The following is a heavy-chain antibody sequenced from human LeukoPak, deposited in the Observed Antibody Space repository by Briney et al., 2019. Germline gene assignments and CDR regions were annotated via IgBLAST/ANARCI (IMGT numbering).Heavy chain of an antibody. Sequence: GGSLRLSCAASGFTFSTYGMHWVRQAPGKGLEWVADIWFDRSNKYYADSVKGRFTISRDNSKNTMYLQMNSLRAEDTAVYYCARLNINRFDYWGQGTLVTVSS. CDR2: IWFDRSNK. J-gene: IGHJ4*02. CDR3: ARLNINRFDY. CDR1: GFTFSTYG. V-gene: IGHV3-33*01. D-gene: IGHD1-14*01.